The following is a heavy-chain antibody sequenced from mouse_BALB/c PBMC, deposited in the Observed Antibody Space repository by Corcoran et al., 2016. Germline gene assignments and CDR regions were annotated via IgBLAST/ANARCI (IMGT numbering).Heavy chain of an antibody. V-gene: IGHV9-3-1*01. D-gene: IGHD2-1*01. J-gene: IGHJ4*01. CDR1: GYTFTNYG. Sequence: QIQLVQSGPELKKPGETVKISCKASGYTFTNYGMNWVKQAPGKGLKWMGWINTYTGEPTYADDFKGRFAFSLETSASTAYLQINNLKNEDTATYFCAREGNPDAMDYWGQGTSVTVSS. CDR2: INTYTGEP. CDR3: AREGNPDAMDY.